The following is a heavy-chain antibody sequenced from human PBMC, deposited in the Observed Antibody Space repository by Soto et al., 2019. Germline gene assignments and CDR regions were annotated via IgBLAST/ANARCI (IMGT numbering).Heavy chain of an antibody. CDR1: GYTFTNFG. Sequence: QVQLVQSGAEVKKPGASVKVSCKASGYTFTNFGISWVRQAPGQGLEWMGWISAYNGNTNYAQNFQGRVTMTPDTSTGTACRGLRSRRSDDTAVYYWARGGTPMAYWGQGTLVTVSS. J-gene: IGHJ4*02. CDR3: ARGGTPMAY. CDR2: ISAYNGNT. V-gene: IGHV1-18*01. D-gene: IGHD3-16*01.